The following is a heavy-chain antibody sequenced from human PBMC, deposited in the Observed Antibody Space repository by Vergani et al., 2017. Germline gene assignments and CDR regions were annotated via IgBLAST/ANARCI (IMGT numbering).Heavy chain of an antibody. D-gene: IGHD3-3*01. CDR1: RFDFSDYY. V-gene: IGHV3-11*04. CDR2: ISNSGNTI. Sequence: VQLMESGGGWAQPGGSLRLSCAASRFDFSDYYMSWIRQAPGKGLEWISYISNSGNTINYADSVKGRFIVSRVNAKKSLYLQMNSLRVEDTAVYYCASGSSGFFTLTSPNWFDPWGQGTLVTVS. J-gene: IGHJ5*02. CDR3: ASGSSGFFTLTSPNWFDP.